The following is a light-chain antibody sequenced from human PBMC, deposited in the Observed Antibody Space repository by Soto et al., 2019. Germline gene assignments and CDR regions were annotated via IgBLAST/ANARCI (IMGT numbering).Light chain of an antibody. CDR2: GAS. J-gene: IGKJ5*01. CDR1: QSVRSSY. Sequence: EIVLTQSPGTLSLSPGERATLSCRASQSVRSSYLAWYQQKPGQAPRLLIYGASTRATGIPDRFSGSGSGTDFTLTISRLEPEDFAVYYCQQYGSSPRTFGQGTRLE. CDR3: QQYGSSPRT. V-gene: IGKV3-20*01.